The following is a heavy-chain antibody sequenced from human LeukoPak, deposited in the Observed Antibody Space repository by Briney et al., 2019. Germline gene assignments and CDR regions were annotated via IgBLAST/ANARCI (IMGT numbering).Heavy chain of an antibody. Sequence: GGSLRLSCTASGFAFSSYEMNWVRQAPGKGLEWVSYIYSSGHTIYYADSVKGRFTISRDNAKNSLYLQMNSLRAEDTAVYYCAVRRGIYYWGQGTLVTVSS. CDR3: AVRRGIYY. V-gene: IGHV3-48*03. J-gene: IGHJ4*02. CDR2: IYSSGHTI. CDR1: GFAFSSYE.